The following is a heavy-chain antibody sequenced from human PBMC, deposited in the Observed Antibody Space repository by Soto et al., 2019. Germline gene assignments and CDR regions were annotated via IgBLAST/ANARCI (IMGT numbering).Heavy chain of an antibody. CDR3: ARAPLRGIVVVPTEDGSFDI. D-gene: IGHD2-2*01. Sequence: GESLKISFKASGYTFPSLYIGWVRQMPGKGLELTGIIYPGDSKTTYSPSFEGRVTISDDKSINTAYLQWHNLRASDTAMYYCARAPLRGIVVVPTEDGSFDIWGQGTMVTVSS. CDR2: IYPGDSKT. V-gene: IGHV5-51*01. CDR1: GYTFPSLY. J-gene: IGHJ3*02.